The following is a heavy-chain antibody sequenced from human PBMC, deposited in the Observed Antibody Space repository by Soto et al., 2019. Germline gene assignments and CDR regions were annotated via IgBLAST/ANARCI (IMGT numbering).Heavy chain of an antibody. CDR1: GFTFSSYS. CDR2: ISSSSSYI. Sequence: GGSLRLSCAASGFTFSSYSMNWVRQAPGKGLEWVSSISSSSSYIYYADSVKGRFTISRDNAKNSLYLQMNSLRAEDTAVYYCARDPTYYYDSSGYYDLTWFDPWGQGTLVTVSS. CDR3: ARDPTYYYDSSGYYDLTWFDP. V-gene: IGHV3-21*01. J-gene: IGHJ5*02. D-gene: IGHD3-22*01.